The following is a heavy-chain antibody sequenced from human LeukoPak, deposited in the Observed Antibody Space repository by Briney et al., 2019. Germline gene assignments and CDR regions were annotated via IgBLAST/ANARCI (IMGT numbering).Heavy chain of an antibody. CDR1: GGSISSSSYY. V-gene: IGHV4-39*07. CDR2: IYYSGST. D-gene: IGHD3-10*01. CDR3: ARNLASGSGVFDY. Sequence: SETLSLTCTVSGGSISSSSYYWGWIRQPPGKGLEWIGSIYYSGSTYCNPSLKSRVTISVDTSKNQFSLKLSSVTAADTAVYYCARNLASGSGVFDYWGQGTLVTVSS. J-gene: IGHJ4*02.